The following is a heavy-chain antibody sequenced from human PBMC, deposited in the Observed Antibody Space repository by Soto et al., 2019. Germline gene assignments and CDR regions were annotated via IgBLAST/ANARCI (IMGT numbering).Heavy chain of an antibody. CDR2: IYGGGTT. V-gene: IGHV3-53*01. D-gene: IGHD6-19*01. Sequence: EVQLVESGGGLIQPGGSLRLSCAASGFAVSSKYMTWVRQAPGKGLEWVSVIYGGGTTYYADSVKGRFTISRDTPKNTLYLQMNSLRAEDTAVYYCVQTTGWPGFDFWGQGTLVTVSS. CDR3: VQTTGWPGFDF. J-gene: IGHJ4*02. CDR1: GFAVSSKY.